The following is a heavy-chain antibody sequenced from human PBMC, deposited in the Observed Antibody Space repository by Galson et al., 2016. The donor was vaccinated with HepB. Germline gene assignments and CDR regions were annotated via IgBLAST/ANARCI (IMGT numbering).Heavy chain of an antibody. CDR3: ASDRHSTPMAWLEGYFDS. J-gene: IGHJ4*02. CDR1: GFNFRAFG. CDR2: IWYDGSNE. D-gene: IGHD6-19*01. V-gene: IGHV3-33*01. Sequence: SLRLSCAASGFNFRAFGMHWVRQAPGKGLEWVAVIWYDGSNENYADSVKGRFTISRDNSENTLFLQRNSLRAEETAVDYCASDRHSTPMAWLEGYFDSGGQGTLVTVSS.